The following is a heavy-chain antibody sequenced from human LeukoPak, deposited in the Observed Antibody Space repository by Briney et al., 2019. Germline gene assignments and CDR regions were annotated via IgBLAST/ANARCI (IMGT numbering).Heavy chain of an antibody. Sequence: GGSLRLSCAASGFTVSSNYMSWVRQAPGKGLEWVSVIYSGGSTYYADSVKGRFTISRDNSKNTLYLQMNSLRAEDTAVYYCALSKGEVSLDYWGQGTLVTVSS. CDR2: IYSGGST. J-gene: IGHJ4*02. V-gene: IGHV3-53*01. CDR1: GFTVSSNY. D-gene: IGHD1-26*01. CDR3: ALSKGEVSLDY.